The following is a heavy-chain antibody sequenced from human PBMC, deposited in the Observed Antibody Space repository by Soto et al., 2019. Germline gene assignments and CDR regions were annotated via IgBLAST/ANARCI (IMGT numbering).Heavy chain of an antibody. CDR2: ISSSSSYI. CDR3: ARNYYDSSGYYFNYYGMGV. V-gene: IGHV3-21*01. J-gene: IGHJ6*02. CDR1: GFTFSSYS. D-gene: IGHD3-22*01. Sequence: PGGSLRLSCAASGFTFSSYSMNWVRQAPGKGLEWVSSISSSSSYIYYADSVKGRFTISRDNAKNSLYLQMNSLRAEDTAVYYCARNYYDSSGYYFNYYGMGVWGQGTTVTVSS.